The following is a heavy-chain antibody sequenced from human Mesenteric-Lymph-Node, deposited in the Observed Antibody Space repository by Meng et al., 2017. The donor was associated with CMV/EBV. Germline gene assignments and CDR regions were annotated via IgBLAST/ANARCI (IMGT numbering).Heavy chain of an antibody. CDR3: ARDLNPTRFCSSTSCYLGWPDYYYYGMDV. CDR2: INPNSGGT. Sequence: ASVKVSCKASGYTFTGYYMHWVRQAPGQGLEWMGWINPNSGGTNYAQKFQGRVTMTRDTSISTVYMELSSLRSEDTAVYYCARDLNPTRFCSSTSCYLGWPDYYYYGMDVWGQGTTVTVSS. D-gene: IGHD2-2*01. CDR1: GYTFTGYY. J-gene: IGHJ6*02. V-gene: IGHV1-2*02.